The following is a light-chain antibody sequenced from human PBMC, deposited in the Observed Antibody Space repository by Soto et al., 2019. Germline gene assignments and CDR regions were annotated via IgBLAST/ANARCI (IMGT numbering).Light chain of an antibody. J-gene: IGLJ2*01. V-gene: IGLV2-8*01. Sequence: QSALTQPPSASGSPGQSVTISWTGTSSDVGAYDHVSWYQQHPGKAPKFLIYDVSKRPSGVPDRFSGSKSGNTASLTVSGLKADDEADYYCSSYAGSNPVVFGGGTKVTVL. CDR2: DVS. CDR1: SSDVGAYDH. CDR3: SSYAGSNPVV.